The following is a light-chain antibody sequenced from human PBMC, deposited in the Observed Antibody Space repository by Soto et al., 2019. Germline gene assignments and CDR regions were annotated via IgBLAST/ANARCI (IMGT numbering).Light chain of an antibody. CDR3: QQYDTSPIT. V-gene: IGKV3-20*01. CDR2: GTS. J-gene: IGKJ4*01. Sequence: EIVLTQSPGTLSLSPGERVTLSCRVSQSVTSRYLAWYQQKPGQAPRLLIYGTSIRTTGIPDRFSGSGSGTDFTLTISRLEPEDFAVYYCQQYDTSPITFGGGTKV. CDR1: QSVTSRY.